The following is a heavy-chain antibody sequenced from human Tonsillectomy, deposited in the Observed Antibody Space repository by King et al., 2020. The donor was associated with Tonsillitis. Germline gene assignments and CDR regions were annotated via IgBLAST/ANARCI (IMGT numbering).Heavy chain of an antibody. Sequence: VQLVQSGGGVVQPGRSLRLSCAASGFTFRSFAMHWVRQAPGKGREWGAVISHDGSKKYPADSVKGRFTISRDNSKKTLYLQMNNLGAEDTAVYYCASGRGSCAYNPLDYWGQGTLVTVSS. D-gene: IGHD3-16*01. V-gene: IGHV3-30-3*01. CDR1: GFTFRSFA. CDR2: ISHDGSKK. CDR3: ASGRGSCAYNPLDY. J-gene: IGHJ4*02.